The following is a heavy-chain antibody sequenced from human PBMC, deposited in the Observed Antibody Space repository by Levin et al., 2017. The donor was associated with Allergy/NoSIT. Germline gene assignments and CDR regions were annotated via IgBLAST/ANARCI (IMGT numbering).Heavy chain of an antibody. D-gene: IGHD2-2*01. CDR2: IKQDGSET. CDR1: GFTFSSYW. J-gene: IGHJ5*02. Sequence: PGESLKISCAVSGFTFSSYWMSWVRQAPGKGLEWVANIKQDGSETYYVDSVKGRFTISRDNAKKSLYLQMNSLRVEDTAVYYCAGEDRGCSSTSCYDWFDPWGQGTLVTVSS. CDR3: AGEDRGCSSTSCYDWFDP. V-gene: IGHV3-7*01.